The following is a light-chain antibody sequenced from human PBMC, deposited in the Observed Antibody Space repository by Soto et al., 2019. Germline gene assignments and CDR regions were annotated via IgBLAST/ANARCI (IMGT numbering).Light chain of an antibody. V-gene: IGKV4-1*01. CDR2: WAS. Sequence: DVVMTQSPDSLAVSLGERATINCKSSQSVLYSSNNKNYLAWYQQKPGQPPKLLIYWASTRESGVPDRFSGSGSETGFTLTIVSLQAEDVAVYYCQQYYSLPLTFGGGTKVEIK. CDR1: QSVLYSSNNKNY. J-gene: IGKJ4*01. CDR3: QQYYSLPLT.